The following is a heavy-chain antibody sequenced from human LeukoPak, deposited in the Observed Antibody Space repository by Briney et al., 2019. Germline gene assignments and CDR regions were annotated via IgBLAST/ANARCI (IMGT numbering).Heavy chain of an antibody. CDR1: GFTVTSNY. D-gene: IGHD1-26*01. CDR3: ARARIVGATRYFDY. J-gene: IGHJ4*02. V-gene: IGHV3-53*01. CDR2: IFSGGST. Sequence: PGGSLRLSCAASGFTVTSNYMSWVRQAPGKGLQWVSVIFSGGSTYYADSVRGRFTASRDNSKNTLFLQMNSLRADDTAVYYCARARIVGATRYFDYWGLGTLVTVSS.